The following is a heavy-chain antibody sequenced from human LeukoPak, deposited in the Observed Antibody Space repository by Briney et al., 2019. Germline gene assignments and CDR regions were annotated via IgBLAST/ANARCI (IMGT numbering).Heavy chain of an antibody. CDR2: ISAYNGNT. CDR1: GYTFTSYG. Sequence: ASVKVSCKASGYTFTSYGFSWVRQAPGQGLEWMGWISAYNGNTMYAQKLQGRVTMTTDTSTSTAYMELRSLRSDDTALYYVARDFRGCSSTSCHPWFDPWGQRTLVTVSS. J-gene: IGHJ5*02. CDR3: ARDFRGCSSTSCHPWFDP. V-gene: IGHV1-18*01. D-gene: IGHD2-2*01.